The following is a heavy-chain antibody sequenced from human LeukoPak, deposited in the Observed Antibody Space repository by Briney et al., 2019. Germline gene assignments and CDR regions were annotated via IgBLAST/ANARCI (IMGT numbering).Heavy chain of an antibody. V-gene: IGHV3-30*02. CDR2: IGYEGVHK. Sequence: GGSLRLSCAASGFTFNNFGMHWVRQAPGKGLEWVSFIGYEGVHKYYADSVKGRFTISKDNSKATLYLQMNSLRPEDTAVYYCAKDLHGGYSSDYWGRGTLVTVFS. D-gene: IGHD4-23*01. CDR3: AKDLHGGYSSDY. CDR1: GFTFNNFG. J-gene: IGHJ4*02.